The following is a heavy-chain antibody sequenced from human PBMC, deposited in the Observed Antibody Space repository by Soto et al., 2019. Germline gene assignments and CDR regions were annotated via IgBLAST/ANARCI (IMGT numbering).Heavy chain of an antibody. CDR2: ISSTSSHT. CDR3: ARAEWLTSPEGYYYYGMDV. D-gene: IGHD6-19*01. V-gene: IGHV3-21*01. CDR1: GFTFSSRS. Sequence: PGGSLRLSCAASGFTFSSRSLNWVRQAPGKGLEWVSSISSTSSHTQYADSVKGRFTISRDNSKNTLYLQMNSLRAEDTAVYYCARAEWLTSPEGYYYYGMDVWGQGTTVTVSS. J-gene: IGHJ6*02.